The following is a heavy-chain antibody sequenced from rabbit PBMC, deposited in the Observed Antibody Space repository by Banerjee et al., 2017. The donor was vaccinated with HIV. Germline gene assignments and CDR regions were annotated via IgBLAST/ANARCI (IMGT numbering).Heavy chain of an antibody. V-gene: IGHV1S45*01. D-gene: IGHD2-1*01. CDR1: GFSFTGSYW. CDR2: IYGGTSDDT. CDR3: ARDLAYGGRIYRLDL. J-gene: IGHJ3*01. Sequence: QEQLVESGGGLVQPEGSLTLTCTASGFSFTGSYWICWVRQAPGKGLEWIACIYGGTSDDTVYANWAQGRFTISKSSSTTVTLQMPSLTAADTATYFCARDLAYGGRIYRLDLWGPGTLVTVS.